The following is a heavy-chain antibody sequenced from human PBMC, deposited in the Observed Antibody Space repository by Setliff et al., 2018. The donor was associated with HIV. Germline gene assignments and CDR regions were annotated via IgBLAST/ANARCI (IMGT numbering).Heavy chain of an antibody. Sequence: ASVKVSCKASGYSFIDYYMHWVRRAPGQGLEWMGWINPNSGGTNYAQNFQGRVTMTRDTSINTAYMELSRLRSDDTAVYYCARDHHGARRDYYYYYMDVWGKGTTVTVSS. CDR1: GYSFIDYY. CDR3: ARDHHGARRDYYYYYMDV. V-gene: IGHV1-2*02. J-gene: IGHJ6*03. CDR2: INPNSGGT.